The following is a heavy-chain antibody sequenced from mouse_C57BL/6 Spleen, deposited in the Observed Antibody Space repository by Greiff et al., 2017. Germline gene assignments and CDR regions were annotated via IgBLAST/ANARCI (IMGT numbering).Heavy chain of an antibody. V-gene: IGHV1-4*01. J-gene: IGHJ4*01. Sequence: QVQLQQSGAELARPGASVKMSCKASGYTFTSYTMHWVKQRPGQGLEWIGYINPSSGYTKYNQKFKDKATLTADKSSSTAYMQLNSLTSEDSAVYYCARDGSSYGAMDYWGQGTSVTVSS. CDR2: INPSSGYT. CDR3: ARDGSSYGAMDY. D-gene: IGHD1-1*01. CDR1: GYTFTSYT.